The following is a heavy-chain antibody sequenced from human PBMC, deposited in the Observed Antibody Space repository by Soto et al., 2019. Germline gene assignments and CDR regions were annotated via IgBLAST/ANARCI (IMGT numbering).Heavy chain of an antibody. CDR2: ISYNGGT. V-gene: IGHV4-30-4*01. CDR1: CDSINSGDYY. Sequence: PSETLSLTCTVSCDSINSGDYYWSWIRQPPGKGLEWIGYISYNGGTYYTPSLKSRVTISLDSSKNQFSLNLSSVTAADTAVYYCARDYRGYTYGYPWGQGTLVTVSS. J-gene: IGHJ5*02. D-gene: IGHD5-18*01. CDR3: ARDYRGYTYGYP.